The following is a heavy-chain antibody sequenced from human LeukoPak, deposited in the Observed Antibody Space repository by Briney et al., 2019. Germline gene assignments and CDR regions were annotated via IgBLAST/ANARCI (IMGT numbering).Heavy chain of an antibody. CDR2: INPSGGDT. J-gene: IGHJ4*02. CDR3: ARVRGSGCLDF. CDR1: GYSFTGYN. Sequence: GASVKVSCEASGYSFTGYNMHWVRQAPGQGPEWMGWINPSGGDTNYAQKFQGRVTMTRDTSISTAYMEMSRLRSDDTAVYYCARVRGSGCLDFWGQGTLVTVSS. V-gene: IGHV1-2*02. D-gene: IGHD6-19*01.